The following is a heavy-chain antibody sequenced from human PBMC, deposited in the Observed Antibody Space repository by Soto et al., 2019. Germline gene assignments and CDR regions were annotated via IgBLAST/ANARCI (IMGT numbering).Heavy chain of an antibody. V-gene: IGHV4-30-2*06. D-gene: IGHD6-13*01. CDR1: GDSISRGGYS. J-gene: IGHJ6*02. CDR3: SRGSRSYYDYGMDV. CDR2: IYDSGST. Sequence: PSETLSLTCAVSGDSISRGGYSWIWIRQSPGKALEWIGNIYDSGSTSYKPWLKSRVTISVDTSMTQFSLRLTSVTAADTAVYFCSRGSRSYYDYGMDVLGQGTTVTVSS.